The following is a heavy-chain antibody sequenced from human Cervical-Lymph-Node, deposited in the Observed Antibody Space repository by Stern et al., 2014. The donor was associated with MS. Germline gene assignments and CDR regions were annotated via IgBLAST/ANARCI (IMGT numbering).Heavy chain of an antibody. CDR2: VIPIFRTP. J-gene: IGHJ4*02. V-gene: IGHV1-69*01. D-gene: IGHD6-13*01. Sequence: QVQLGQSGAEVKKPGSSVKVSCKTPGGTLSRYPISWVRQAPGQGLEWMGGVIPIFRTPSYAQKFQGRVTITADDSTSTAYMELSSLRSEDTAVYYCARDAGIAIGDRPGYYFDYWGQGTLVTVSS. CDR1: GGTLSRYP. CDR3: ARDAGIAIGDRPGYYFDY.